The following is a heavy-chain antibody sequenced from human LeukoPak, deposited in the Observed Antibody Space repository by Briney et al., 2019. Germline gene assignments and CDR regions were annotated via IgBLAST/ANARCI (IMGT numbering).Heavy chain of an antibody. Sequence: GESLEISYKGSGYSFTSYWIGWVRQMPRKGLEWMGIIYPGDSDTRYSPSFQGQVTVSADKSISTAYLQWSSLKASDTAMYYCARYPNPYSSSWSLDYWGQGTLVTVSS. D-gene: IGHD6-13*01. CDR3: ARYPNPYSSSWSLDY. V-gene: IGHV5-51*01. J-gene: IGHJ4*02. CDR2: IYPGDSDT. CDR1: GYSFTSYW.